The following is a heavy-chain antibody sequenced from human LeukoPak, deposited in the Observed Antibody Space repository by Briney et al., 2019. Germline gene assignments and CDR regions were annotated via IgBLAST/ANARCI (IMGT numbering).Heavy chain of an antibody. CDR3: ARQGSYGYWFDP. Sequence: SVKVSCKASGGTFSSYAISWVRQAPGQGLEWMGGIIPIFGTANYAQKFQGRVMITADESTSTAYMELSSLRSEDTAVYYCARQGSYGYWFDPWGQGTLVTVSS. V-gene: IGHV1-69*13. D-gene: IGHD5-18*01. J-gene: IGHJ5*02. CDR2: IIPIFGTA. CDR1: GGTFSSYA.